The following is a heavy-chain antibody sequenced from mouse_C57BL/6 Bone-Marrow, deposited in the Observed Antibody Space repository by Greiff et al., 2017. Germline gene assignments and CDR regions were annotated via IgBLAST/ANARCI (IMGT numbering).Heavy chain of an antibody. D-gene: IGHD2-5*01. CDR1: GYTFTGYS. V-gene: IGHV1-18*01. CDR2: INPGSGST. CDR3: ARPYYSNYCYYDV. J-gene: IGHJ1*03. Sequence: EVQLQQPGPELVKPGASVKIPCKASGYTFTGYSINWVKQSHGKSLEWIGDINPGSGSTNYNEKFKSKATLTVDTSSSTAYMQLSSLTSDDSAVYYCARPYYSNYCYYDVWCTGTTVTVSS.